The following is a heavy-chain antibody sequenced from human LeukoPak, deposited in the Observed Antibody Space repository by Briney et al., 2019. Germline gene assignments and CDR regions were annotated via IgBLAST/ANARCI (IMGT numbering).Heavy chain of an antibody. D-gene: IGHD1-26*01. CDR2: IKKDGSEK. CDR1: GLTFSTYW. V-gene: IGHV3-7*01. CDR3: AKQETSSYNGAFDS. J-gene: IGHJ3*02. Sequence: PPGGSLRLSCAASGLTFSTYWMSWVRQARGKGLEWVANIKKDGSEKYYVDSVKGRFTISRDNAKNSLYLQMNSLRADDTAVYHCAKQETSSYNGAFDSWGQGTMVTVSS.